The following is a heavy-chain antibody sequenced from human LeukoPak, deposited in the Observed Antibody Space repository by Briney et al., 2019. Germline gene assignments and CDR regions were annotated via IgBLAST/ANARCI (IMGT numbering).Heavy chain of an antibody. CDR2: IYYSGST. V-gene: IGHV4-59*12. CDR3: ARVVVGATNAPNWFDP. Sequence: SETLSLTCTVSGGSISSYYWSWIRQPPGKGLEWIGYIYYSGSTNYNPSLKSRVTISVDTSKNQFSLKLSSVTAADTAVYYCARVVVGATNAPNWFDPWGQGTLVTVSS. J-gene: IGHJ5*02. CDR1: GGSISSYY. D-gene: IGHD1-26*01.